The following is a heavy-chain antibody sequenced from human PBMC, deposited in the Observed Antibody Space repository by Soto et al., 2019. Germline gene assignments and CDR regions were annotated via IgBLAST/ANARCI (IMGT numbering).Heavy chain of an antibody. V-gene: IGHV3-66*01. CDR3: AREPRYCSGGSCSITGDAFDI. CDR1: GLIVSSTY. CDR2: ISNGGDT. Sequence: EVQLVESGGGLVQPGGSLRLSCAASGLIVSSTYMSWVRQAPGMGLEWVSVISNGGDTHYADSVKGRFSLSRDISNNTLHLQMSSLRVEDTAVYYCAREPRYCSGGSCSITGDAFDIWGQGTMVTVSS. D-gene: IGHD2-15*01. J-gene: IGHJ3*02.